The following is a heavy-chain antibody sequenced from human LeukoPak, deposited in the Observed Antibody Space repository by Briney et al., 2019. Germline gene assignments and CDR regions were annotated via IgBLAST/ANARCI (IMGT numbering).Heavy chain of an antibody. J-gene: IGHJ4*02. CDR1: GFTFSSSA. CDR3: AKSGYNRFDY. D-gene: IGHD5-24*01. CDR2: ISGSGSGSRT. V-gene: IGHV3-23*01. Sequence: GGSLRLSCAASGFTFSSSAMSWVRQAPGKGLEWVSTISGSGSGSRTYYADSVKGRFTISRDNSKNTLYLQMNSLRAEDTAVYYCAKSGYNRFDYWGQGTLVTVSS.